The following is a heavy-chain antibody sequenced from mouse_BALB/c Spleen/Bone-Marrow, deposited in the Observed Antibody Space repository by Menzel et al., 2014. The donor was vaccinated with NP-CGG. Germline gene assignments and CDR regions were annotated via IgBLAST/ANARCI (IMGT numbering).Heavy chain of an antibody. D-gene: IGHD1-1*01. Sequence: EVQVVESGGDLVKPGGSLKLSCAASGFTFSSYGMSWVRQTPDKRLEWVATISSGGSYTCYPDSVKGRFTISRDNAKNTLYLQMSSLKSEDTAMYYCASGNYYAMDYRGQGTSVTVSS. CDR2: ISSGGSYT. J-gene: IGHJ4*01. CDR3: ASGNYYAMDY. CDR1: GFTFSSYG. V-gene: IGHV5-6*01.